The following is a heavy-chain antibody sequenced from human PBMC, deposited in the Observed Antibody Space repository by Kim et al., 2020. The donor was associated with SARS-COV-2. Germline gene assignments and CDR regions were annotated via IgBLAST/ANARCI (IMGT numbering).Heavy chain of an antibody. V-gene: IGHV3-30*07. CDR3: ARNFLVGLPYGNYYYYGMDV. Sequence: RFPISRDNSKNTLYLQMNSLRAEDTAVYYCARNFLVGLPYGNYYYYGMDVWGQGTTVTVSS. D-gene: IGHD3-3*01. J-gene: IGHJ6*02.